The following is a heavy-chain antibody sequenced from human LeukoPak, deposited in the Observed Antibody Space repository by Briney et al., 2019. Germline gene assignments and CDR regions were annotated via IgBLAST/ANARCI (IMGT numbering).Heavy chain of an antibody. D-gene: IGHD3-3*01. CDR2: IKPKSGAT. J-gene: IGHJ4*02. CDR1: GYTFTGHY. CDR3: ARVREWEEISGAIPDYFDY. Sequence: ASVKVSCKASGYTFTGHYMNWVRQAPEQGLEWMGWIKPKSGATTYAQKFQGRVTMTRDTSINTAYLELSSLTSDDTALYYCARVREWEEISGAIPDYFDYWGQGTLVTVSS. V-gene: IGHV1-2*02.